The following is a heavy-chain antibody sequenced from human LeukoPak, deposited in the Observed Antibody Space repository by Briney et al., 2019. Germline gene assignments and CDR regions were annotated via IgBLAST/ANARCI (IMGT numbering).Heavy chain of an antibody. J-gene: IGHJ5*02. CDR2: ISGSGAST. CDR1: GFTFSSSA. Sequence: PGGSLRLSCSASGFTFSSSAMTWVRQAPGKGLEWASVISGSGASTYYADSVKGRFIISRDNSKNTLYLRMNRLRAEDTAIYYCAKHRGYSSDWFDPWGQGTLSPSPQ. D-gene: IGHD5-18*01. V-gene: IGHV3-23*01. CDR3: AKHRGYSSDWFDP.